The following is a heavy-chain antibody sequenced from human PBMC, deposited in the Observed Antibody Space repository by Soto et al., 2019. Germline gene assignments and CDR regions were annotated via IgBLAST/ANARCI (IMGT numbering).Heavy chain of an antibody. Sequence: GGSLRLSCAASGFTFSSYAMHWVRQAPGKGLEWVAVISYDGSNKYYADSVKGRFTISRDNSKNTLYLQMNSLRAEDTAVYYCARGRAPDYWGQGTLVTVSS. CDR2: ISYDGSNK. J-gene: IGHJ4*02. V-gene: IGHV3-30-3*01. CDR1: GFTFSSYA. CDR3: ARGRAPDY.